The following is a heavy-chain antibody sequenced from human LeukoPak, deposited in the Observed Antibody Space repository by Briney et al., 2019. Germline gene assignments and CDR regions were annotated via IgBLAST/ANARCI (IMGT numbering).Heavy chain of an antibody. CDR1: GGSISSYY. Sequence: KPSETLSLTRTVSGGSISSYYWSWIRQPPGKGLGWIGYIYYSGSTNYNPSLKSRVTISVDTSKNQFSLKLSSLTAADTAVYYCARHWATYYYGSGPREYYFDYWGQGTMVTVSS. CDR3: ARHWATYYYGSGPREYYFDY. D-gene: IGHD3-10*01. CDR2: IYYSGST. V-gene: IGHV4-59*08. J-gene: IGHJ4*02.